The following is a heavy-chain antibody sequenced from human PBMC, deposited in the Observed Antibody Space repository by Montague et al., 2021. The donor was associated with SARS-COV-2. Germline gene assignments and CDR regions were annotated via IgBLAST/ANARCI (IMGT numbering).Heavy chain of an antibody. J-gene: IGHJ6*02. CDR1: GGSISSGGYY. CDR3: ARGEGVMVYVYGMDV. Sequence: TLSLTCTVSGGSISSGGYYWSWLRQHPGKGLEWIGYIYYSGCTNYNPSLKSRLTISVDTSKNQFSLKLSSVTAADTAVYYCARGEGVMVYVYGMDVWGQGTTVTVSS. V-gene: IGHV4-31*03. CDR2: IYYSGCT. D-gene: IGHD2-8*01.